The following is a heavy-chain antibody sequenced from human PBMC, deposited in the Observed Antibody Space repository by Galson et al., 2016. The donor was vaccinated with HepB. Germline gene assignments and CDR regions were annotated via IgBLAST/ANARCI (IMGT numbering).Heavy chain of an antibody. D-gene: IGHD5-24*01. CDR3: ASRTGDMATFFN. V-gene: IGHV4-59*11. J-gene: IGHJ4*02. Sequence: QVQLQESGPGLVKPSQTLSLTCTVSDGSITSHYWSWIRQPPGKGLEWIGYIHYSGTSNYNLYLKSQVTMSVDTSKNQFSLKLSSVTAADTAVYYCASRTGDMATFFNWGQGTLVTVSS. CDR1: DGSITSHY. CDR2: IHYSGTS.